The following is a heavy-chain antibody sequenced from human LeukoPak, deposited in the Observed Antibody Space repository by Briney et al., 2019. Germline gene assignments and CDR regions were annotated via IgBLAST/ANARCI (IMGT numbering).Heavy chain of an antibody. J-gene: IGHJ4*02. CDR3: AREDIVVVPAAKKIADYFDY. Sequence: SETLSLTCAVYGGSFSGYYWRWIRQPPGKGLEWIGEINHSGSTNYNPSLKSRVTISVDTSKNQFSLKLSSVTAADTAVYYCAREDIVVVPAAKKIADYFDYWGQGTLVTVSS. V-gene: IGHV4-34*01. D-gene: IGHD2-2*01. CDR1: GGSFSGYY. CDR2: INHSGST.